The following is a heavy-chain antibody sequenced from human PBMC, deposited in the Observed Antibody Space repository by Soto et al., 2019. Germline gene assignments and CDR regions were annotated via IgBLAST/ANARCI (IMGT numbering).Heavy chain of an antibody. V-gene: IGHV3-23*01. J-gene: IGHJ3*02. CDR1: GFTFSSYA. CDR3: AKATVTTRGVFDI. Sequence: EVQLLESGGGLVQPGESLRLSCAASGFTFSSYAMSWVRQAPGKGLEWVSALSGSGGSPYYADSVKGRFTISRDNSKNTLFLQLNSLRADDTAVYYCAKATVTTRGVFDIWGQGTMVTVSS. CDR2: LSGSGGSP. D-gene: IGHD4-17*01.